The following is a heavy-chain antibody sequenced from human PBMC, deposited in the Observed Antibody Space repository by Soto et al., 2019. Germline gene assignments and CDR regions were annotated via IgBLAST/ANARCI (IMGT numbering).Heavy chain of an antibody. CDR3: ARGRGWRDY. J-gene: IGHJ4*02. V-gene: IGHV1-8*01. Sequence: QVQLVQSGAEVRKPGASVKVSCKASGYTFTSYDINWVRQAAGQGLEWMGWVNPKNGDTGYAQKFQGRVTMTANTSLSTAYLDPNSLRSDDTALYFCARGRGWRDYWGQGTLVSVSS. CDR2: VNPKNGDT. CDR1: GYTFTSYD. D-gene: IGHD6-19*01.